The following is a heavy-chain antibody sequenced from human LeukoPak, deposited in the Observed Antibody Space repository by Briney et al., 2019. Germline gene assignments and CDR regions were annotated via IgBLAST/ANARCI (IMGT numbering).Heavy chain of an antibody. J-gene: IGHJ3*02. V-gene: IGHV3-48*03. CDR3: ARDMVRITFAPDAFDI. CDR1: GFTFSSYE. CDR2: ISSRGSTI. Sequence: GGSLRLSCAASGFTFSSYEMNWVRQAPGKGLEWVSYISSRGSTIDYSDSVKGRFTISRDNAKNSLYLQMNSLRAEDTAVYYCARDMVRITFAPDAFDIWGQGTVVTVSS. D-gene: IGHD3-16*01.